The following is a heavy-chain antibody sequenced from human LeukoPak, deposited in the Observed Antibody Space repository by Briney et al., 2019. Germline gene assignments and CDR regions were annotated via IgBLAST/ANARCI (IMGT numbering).Heavy chain of an antibody. Sequence: PGGSLRLSCAASGFNFRSYRMSWARQAPGKGLEWVASLNQDADREYYVDSLKGRFTISRDNAKNSLYLQMDSLRVEDTAVYYCARATTASARDHWGQGTLVTVSS. J-gene: IGHJ4*02. CDR3: ARATTASARDH. V-gene: IGHV3-7*01. CDR1: GFNFRSYR. D-gene: IGHD1-14*01. CDR2: LNQDADRE.